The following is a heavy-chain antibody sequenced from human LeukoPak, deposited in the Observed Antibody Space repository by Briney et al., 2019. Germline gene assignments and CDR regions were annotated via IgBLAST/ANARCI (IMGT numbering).Heavy chain of an antibody. CDR3: AKDGWYQLLYVYYYYGMDV. CDR1: GFTVSGNY. V-gene: IGHV3-53*05. CDR2: LYTGDST. Sequence: GGSLRLSCAASGFTVSGNYMTWVRQAPGKGLEWVSVLYTGDSTYYADSVKGRFTISRDNSKNTLYLQMNSLRAEDTAVYYCAKDGWYQLLYVYYYYGMDVWGQGTTVTVSS. J-gene: IGHJ6*02. D-gene: IGHD2-2*02.